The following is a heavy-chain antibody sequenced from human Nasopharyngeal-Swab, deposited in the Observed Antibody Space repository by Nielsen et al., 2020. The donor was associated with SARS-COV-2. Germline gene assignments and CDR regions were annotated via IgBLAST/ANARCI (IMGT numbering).Heavy chain of an antibody. CDR2: ISYDGSNK. V-gene: IGHV3-30*18. CDR1: GFTFSGYA. D-gene: IGHD3-22*01. Sequence: GESLKISCEASGFTFSGYAMHWVRQAPGKGLEWVAVISYDGSNKYYADSVKGRFTISRDNSKNTLYLQMNSLRAEDTAVYYCAKGGWYYDSSGNFFDYWGQGTLVTVSS. J-gene: IGHJ4*02. CDR3: AKGGWYYDSSGNFFDY.